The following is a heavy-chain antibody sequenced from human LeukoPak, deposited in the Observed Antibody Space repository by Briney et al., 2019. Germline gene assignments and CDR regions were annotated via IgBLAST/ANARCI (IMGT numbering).Heavy chain of an antibody. Sequence: GGSLRPSCSASGFTFSSYAMHWVRQALGKGLEYVSAISSNGGSTYYADSVKGRFTISRGNSKNTLYLQMSSLRAEDTAVYYCVKDLWGDYVDYWGQGTLVTVSS. CDR3: VKDLWGDYVDY. CDR1: GFTFSSYA. D-gene: IGHD7-27*01. J-gene: IGHJ4*02. CDR2: ISSNGGST. V-gene: IGHV3-64D*06.